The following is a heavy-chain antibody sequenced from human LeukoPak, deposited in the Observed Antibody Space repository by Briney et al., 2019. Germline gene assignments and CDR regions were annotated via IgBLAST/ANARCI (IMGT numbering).Heavy chain of an antibody. Sequence: KPGGSLRLSCAASGFTFSDYYMSWIREAPGKGLEWVSYISSSSSYTNYADSVKGRFTISRDNAKNSLYLQMNSLRAEDTAVYYCARAPGQWLAKGRDDAFDIWGQGTMVTVSS. CDR1: GFTFSDYY. J-gene: IGHJ3*02. D-gene: IGHD6-19*01. CDR2: ISSSSSYT. V-gene: IGHV3-11*05. CDR3: ARAPGQWLAKGRDDAFDI.